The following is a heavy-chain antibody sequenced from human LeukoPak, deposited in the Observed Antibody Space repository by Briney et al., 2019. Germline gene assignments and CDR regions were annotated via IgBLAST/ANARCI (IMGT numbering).Heavy chain of an antibody. CDR1: GFTFSSYA. J-gene: IGHJ4*02. Sequence: GGSLRLSCAASGFTFSSYAMYWVRQAPGKGLEWVAVISYDGRNKNYADSVKGRFTLSRDNSKNTPYLQMNSLRAEDTAVYYCARGAWRWEMATTQFDYWGQGTLVTVSS. V-gene: IGHV3-30*04. CDR2: ISYDGRNK. D-gene: IGHD5-24*01. CDR3: ARGAWRWEMATTQFDY.